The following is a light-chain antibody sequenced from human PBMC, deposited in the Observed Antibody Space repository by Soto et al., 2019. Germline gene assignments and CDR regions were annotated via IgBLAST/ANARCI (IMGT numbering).Light chain of an antibody. CDR3: QRYNSYSRT. V-gene: IGKV1-5*01. CDR1: QSISSW. Sequence: DIQMTQSPSTLPASVGGRVTITCRASQSISSWLAWYQQKPGKAPKLLIYDASNLESGVPSRFSGRGSGTEFTLTIGSLQTDEFATYYCQRYNSYSRTFGQGTKV. CDR2: DAS. J-gene: IGKJ1*01.